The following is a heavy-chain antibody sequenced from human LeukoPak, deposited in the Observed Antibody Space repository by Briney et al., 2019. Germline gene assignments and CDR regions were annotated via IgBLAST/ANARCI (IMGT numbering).Heavy chain of an antibody. V-gene: IGHV4-61*02. CDR1: GGSISSGSYY. D-gene: IGHD6-13*01. CDR2: IYTSGST. Sequence: SETLSLTCTVSGGSISSGSYYWSWIRQPAGKGLEWIGRIYTSGSTNYNPSLKSRATISVDTSKNQFSLKLSSVTAADTAVYYCAREFFGAAAPPLFDYWGQGTLVTVSS. J-gene: IGHJ4*02. CDR3: AREFFGAAAPPLFDY.